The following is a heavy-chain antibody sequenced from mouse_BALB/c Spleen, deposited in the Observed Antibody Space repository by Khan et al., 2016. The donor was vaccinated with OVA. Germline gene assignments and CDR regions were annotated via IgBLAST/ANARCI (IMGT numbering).Heavy chain of an antibody. J-gene: IGHJ2*01. CDR3: ARAQLGLRFDY. CDR1: GYAFTSYL. V-gene: IGHV1-54*01. CDR2: INPGNGNT. D-gene: IGHD3-1*01. Sequence: QVRLQQSGAELVRPGTSVKVSCKASGYAFTSYLIEWVNQRPGQGLEWIGLINPGNGNTNYNEKSKGKATLTADKSSSPAYMQLSSLTSDDSAVYFCARAQLGLRFDYWGQGTTLTVSS.